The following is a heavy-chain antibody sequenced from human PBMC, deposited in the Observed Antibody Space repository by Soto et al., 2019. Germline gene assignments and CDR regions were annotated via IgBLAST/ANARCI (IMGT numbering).Heavy chain of an antibody. CDR3: ARATVVTHAFPYYYYYGMDV. V-gene: IGHV1-69*12. CDR2: IIPIFGTA. D-gene: IGHD4-17*01. J-gene: IGHJ6*02. CDR1: GGTFSSYA. Sequence: QVQLVQSGAEVKKPGSSVKVSCKASGGTFSSYAISWVRQAPGQGLEWMGGIIPIFGTANYAQKFQGRVTITADESTSTAYMELSSLRSEDTAVYYCARATVVTHAFPYYYYYGMDVWGQGTTVTVSS.